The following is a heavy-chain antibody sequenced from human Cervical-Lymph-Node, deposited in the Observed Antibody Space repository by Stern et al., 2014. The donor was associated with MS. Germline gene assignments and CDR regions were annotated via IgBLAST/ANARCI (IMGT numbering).Heavy chain of an antibody. Sequence: QLQLQEAGPGLEKPSETLSLSCSVSGGSISSNSYFWGWIRQPPGKGLEWIGSISHRRNTYYNPSLQSRITFPVDTSKNKFSLTLPSVTAADTAVYYCARQGGDSLDWFDPWGQGTLVTVSS. D-gene: IGHD2-21*02. CDR2: ISHRRNT. V-gene: IGHV4-39*01. CDR3: ARQGGDSLDWFDP. J-gene: IGHJ5*02. CDR1: GGSISSNSYF.